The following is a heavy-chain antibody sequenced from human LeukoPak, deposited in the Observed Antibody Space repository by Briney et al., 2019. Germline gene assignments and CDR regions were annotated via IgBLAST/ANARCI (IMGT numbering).Heavy chain of an antibody. CDR3: VRGGTVIVDSLAP. CDR1: GGSISSGSYS. D-gene: IGHD2-8*02. CDR2: IFYSGRT. J-gene: IGHJ5*02. V-gene: IGHV4-30-2*01. Sequence: SSETLSLTCAVSGGSISSGSYSWSWVRQPPGKGLEWIGYIFYSGRTYYNPSLKSRVTISVDRSKNQFSLKLTSVTAADTAVYYCVRGGTVIVDSLAPWGQGLLVTVSS.